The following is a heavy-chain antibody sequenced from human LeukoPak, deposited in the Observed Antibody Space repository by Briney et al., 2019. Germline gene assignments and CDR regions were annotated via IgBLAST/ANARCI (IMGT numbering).Heavy chain of an antibody. Sequence: SETLSLTCAVYGGSFSGYYWSWIRQPPGKGLEWIGEINHSGSTNYNPSLKSRVTISVDTSKNQFSLKLSFVTAADTAVYYCARGQASFDIWGQGTMVTVSS. V-gene: IGHV4-34*01. J-gene: IGHJ3*02. CDR3: ARGQASFDI. CDR2: INHSGST. CDR1: GGSFSGYY.